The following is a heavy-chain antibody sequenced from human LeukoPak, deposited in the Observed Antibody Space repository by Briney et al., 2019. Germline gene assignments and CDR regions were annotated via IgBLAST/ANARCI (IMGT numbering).Heavy chain of an antibody. Sequence: GGSLRLSCAASGFTFDDYGMSWVRQAPGRGLEWVAFIRYDGSDKYYADSVKGRFPISRDNSKNTLFLQMNSLRAEDTAVYYCAREDILTGTIDYWGQGTLVTVSS. CDR2: IRYDGSDK. J-gene: IGHJ4*02. CDR1: GFTFDDYG. CDR3: AREDILTGTIDY. D-gene: IGHD3-9*01. V-gene: IGHV3-30*02.